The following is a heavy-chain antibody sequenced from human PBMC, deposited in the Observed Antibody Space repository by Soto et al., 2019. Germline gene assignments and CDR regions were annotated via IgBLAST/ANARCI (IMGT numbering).Heavy chain of an antibody. D-gene: IGHD5-18*01. CDR1: GGSISSGDYY. V-gene: IGHV4-30-4*01. J-gene: IGHJ4*02. CDR2: IYYSGST. CDR3: ARSGYSYAYFDY. Sequence: SETLSLTCTVSGGSISSGDYYWSWIRQPPGKGLEWIGYIYYSGSTYYSPSLKSRVTISVDKSKTQFSLKLSSVTAADTAVYYCARSGYSYAYFDYWRQGTLVTVPS.